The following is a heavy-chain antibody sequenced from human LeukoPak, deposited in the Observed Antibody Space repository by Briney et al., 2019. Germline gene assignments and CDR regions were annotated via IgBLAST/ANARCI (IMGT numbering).Heavy chain of an antibody. CDR3: ARRSIFGVVSNDY. CDR2: IDHSGST. Sequence: SETLSLTCAVYGGSFSGYYWSWIRQPPGKGLEWIGEIDHSGSTNYNPSLKSRVTISVDTSKNQFSLKLSSVTAADTAVYYCARRSIFGVVSNDYWGQGTLVTVSS. V-gene: IGHV4-34*01. CDR1: GGSFSGYY. J-gene: IGHJ4*02. D-gene: IGHD3-3*01.